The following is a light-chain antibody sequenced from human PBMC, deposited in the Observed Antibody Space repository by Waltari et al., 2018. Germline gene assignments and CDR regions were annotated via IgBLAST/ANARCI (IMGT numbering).Light chain of an antibody. CDR2: GAY. CDR1: QNVGTS. Sequence: EIVVTQSPATLPVSPGERVTLSCRASQNVGTSLAWYQQKPGQTPRLLIFGAYSRASGVPARFSGSGSATDFTLAISSLQSEDFAVYYCQQYEDWPRHSFGGGTKVQIE. J-gene: IGKJ4*01. V-gene: IGKV3-15*01. CDR3: QQYEDWPRHS.